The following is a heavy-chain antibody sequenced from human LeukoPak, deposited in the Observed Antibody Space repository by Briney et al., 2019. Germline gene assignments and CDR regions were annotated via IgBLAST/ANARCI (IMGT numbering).Heavy chain of an antibody. Sequence: GGSLRLSCAASGFTFSSYEMNWVRQAPGKGLEWVSYISSSGSTIYYADSVKGRFTISRDNAKNSLYLQMNSLRAEDTAVYYCAKPVYCGGDCYYFDYWGQGTLVTVSS. CDR1: GFTFSSYE. J-gene: IGHJ4*02. CDR2: ISSSGSTI. D-gene: IGHD2-21*02. CDR3: AKPVYCGGDCYYFDY. V-gene: IGHV3-48*03.